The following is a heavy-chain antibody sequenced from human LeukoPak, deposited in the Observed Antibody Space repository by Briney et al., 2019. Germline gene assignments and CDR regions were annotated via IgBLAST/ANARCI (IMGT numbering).Heavy chain of an antibody. J-gene: IGHJ4*02. CDR2: ISGDGGST. V-gene: IGHV3-43*02. Sequence: GGSLRLSCAASGFIFSDYYMTWIRQAPGKGLEWVSLISGDGGSTFYADSVKGRFTISRDNSKNSLYLQMNSLRSDDTALYYCARESESSGWYDYWGQGTLVTVSS. D-gene: IGHD6-19*01. CDR3: ARESESSGWYDY. CDR1: GFIFSDYY.